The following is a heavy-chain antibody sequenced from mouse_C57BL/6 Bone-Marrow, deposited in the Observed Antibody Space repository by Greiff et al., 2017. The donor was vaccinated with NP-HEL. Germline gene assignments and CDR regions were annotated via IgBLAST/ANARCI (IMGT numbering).Heavy chain of an antibody. CDR2: INPYNGGT. J-gene: IGHJ4*01. V-gene: IGHV1-19*01. D-gene: IGHD1-1*01. CDR1: GYTFTDYY. CDR3: AKGFTTVVATDYAMDY. Sequence: VQLQQSGPVLVKPGASVKMSCKASGYTFTDYYMNWVKQSHGKSLEWIGVINPYNGGTSYNQKFKGKATLTVDKSSSTAYMELNSLTSEDSAVYYCAKGFTTVVATDYAMDYWGQGTSVTVSS.